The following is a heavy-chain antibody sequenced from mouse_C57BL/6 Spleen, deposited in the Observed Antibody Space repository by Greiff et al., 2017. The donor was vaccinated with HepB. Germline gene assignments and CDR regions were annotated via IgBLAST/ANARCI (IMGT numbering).Heavy chain of an antibody. D-gene: IGHD1-1*01. Sequence: QVQLQQPGAELVKPGASVKLSCKASGYTFTSYWMQWVKQRPGQGLEWIGEIDPSDSYTNYNQKFKGKATLTVDTSSSTAYMQLSSLTSEDSAVYYCARVTTVVYYAMDYWRQGTSVTVSS. CDR3: ARVTTVVYYAMDY. CDR2: IDPSDSYT. CDR1: GYTFTSYW. J-gene: IGHJ4*01. V-gene: IGHV1-50*01.